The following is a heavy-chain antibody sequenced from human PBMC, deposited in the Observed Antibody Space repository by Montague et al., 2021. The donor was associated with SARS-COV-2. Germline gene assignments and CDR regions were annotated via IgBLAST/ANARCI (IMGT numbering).Heavy chain of an antibody. J-gene: IGHJ4*02. Sequence: SETLSLTCTSAVECNRGSGWNWRWMHHSQGRGLEGVGSIYYDGSTYYNPSFKSRVTVSVDTSKTQFSLKLSSVTAADTAVYSCARRVHPAFGSGAIDYWGQGTLVTVSS. CDR1: VECNRGSGWN. CDR3: ARRVHPAFGSGAIDY. V-gene: IGHV4-39*01. CDR2: IYYDGST. D-gene: IGHD6-19*01.